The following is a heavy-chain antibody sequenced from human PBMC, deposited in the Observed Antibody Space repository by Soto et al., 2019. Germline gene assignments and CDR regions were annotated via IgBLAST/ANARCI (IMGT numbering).Heavy chain of an antibody. J-gene: IGHJ4*02. CDR2: MSPGGNSQ. Sequence: GGSLRLSCAAPGFNFNIHALHWIRQAPGEGLEWVAVMSPGGNSQYYADSVKGRFTISRDTSKSTLYLQMTSLRPEDTAVYYCASGAAFYYDTSRYWGQGTLVTVSS. D-gene: IGHD3-22*01. V-gene: IGHV3-30-3*01. CDR3: ASGAAFYYDTSRY. CDR1: GFNFNIHA.